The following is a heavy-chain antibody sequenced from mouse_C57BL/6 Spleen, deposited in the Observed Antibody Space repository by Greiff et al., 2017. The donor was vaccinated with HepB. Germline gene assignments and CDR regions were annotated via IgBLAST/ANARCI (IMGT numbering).Heavy chain of an antibody. D-gene: IGHD1-1*01. CDR2: IRNKANGYTT. J-gene: IGHJ1*03. Sequence: EVMLVESGGGLVQPGGSLSLSCAASGFTFTDYYMSWVRQPPGKALEWLGFIRNKANGYTTEYSASVKGRFTISRDNSPSILYLQMNALRAEDSATYYCASQGGYGSSSFWYFDVWGTGTTVTVSS. CDR3: ASQGGYGSSSFWYFDV. V-gene: IGHV7-3*01. CDR1: GFTFTDYY.